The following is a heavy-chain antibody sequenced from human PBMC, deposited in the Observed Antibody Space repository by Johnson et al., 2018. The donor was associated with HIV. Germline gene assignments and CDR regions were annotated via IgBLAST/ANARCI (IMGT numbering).Heavy chain of an antibody. Sequence: VQLVESGGGLVQPGGSLRLSCAASGFTFSSYAMSWVRQAPGKGLEWVSAISGSGGSTYYADSVKGRFTISSDNSKNTLYLQMNSLRAEDTAVYYCWKDARPGGGSDSSGYPIHDAFDIWGQGTMVTVSS. CDR3: WKDARPGGGSDSSGYPIHDAFDI. D-gene: IGHD3-22*01. CDR2: ISGSGGST. V-gene: IGHV3-23*04. J-gene: IGHJ3*02. CDR1: GFTFSSYA.